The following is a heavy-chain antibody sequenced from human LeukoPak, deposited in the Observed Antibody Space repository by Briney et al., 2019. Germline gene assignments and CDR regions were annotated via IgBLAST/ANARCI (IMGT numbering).Heavy chain of an antibody. Sequence: SVKVSCKASGGTFSSYAISWVRQAPGQGLEWMGGIIPIFGTANYAQKFQGRVTITADESTSTAYMELSSLRSEDTAVYYCARVYAIRGNWFDPWGQGTLVTVSS. CDR2: IIPIFGTA. CDR1: GGTFSSYA. J-gene: IGHJ5*02. CDR3: ARVYAIRGNWFDP. D-gene: IGHD2-8*01. V-gene: IGHV1-69*13.